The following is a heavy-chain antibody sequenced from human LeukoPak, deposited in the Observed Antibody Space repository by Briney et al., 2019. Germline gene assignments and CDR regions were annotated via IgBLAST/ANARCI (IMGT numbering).Heavy chain of an antibody. Sequence: PGGSLRLSCAASGFTFSSYWMHWVRQAPGKGLVWVSRINSDGSSTSYADSVKGRFTISRDNAKNTLYLQMNSLRAEDTAVYYCAREGRGSYYLYYFDYWGQGTLVTVSP. CDR1: GFTFSSYW. J-gene: IGHJ4*02. V-gene: IGHV3-74*01. CDR3: AREGRGSYYLYYFDY. D-gene: IGHD1-26*01. CDR2: INSDGSST.